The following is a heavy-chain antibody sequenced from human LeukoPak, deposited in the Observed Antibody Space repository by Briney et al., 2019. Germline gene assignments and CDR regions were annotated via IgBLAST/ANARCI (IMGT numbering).Heavy chain of an antibody. V-gene: IGHV3-23*01. D-gene: IGHD6-19*01. Sequence: GGSLRLSCAASGFTFSNYAMSWVRQAPGKGLEWVSTISGSGDSTYYADSVKGRFTISRDNSKNTLYLQMNSLRAEDTAVYYCAKGAHTSGWTYFDYWGQGTLVTVSS. CDR2: ISGSGDST. CDR1: GFTFSNYA. J-gene: IGHJ4*02. CDR3: AKGAHTSGWTYFDY.